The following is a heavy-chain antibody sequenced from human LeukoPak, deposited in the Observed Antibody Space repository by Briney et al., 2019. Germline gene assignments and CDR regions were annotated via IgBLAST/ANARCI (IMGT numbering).Heavy chain of an antibody. V-gene: IGHV4-59*01. D-gene: IGHD6-13*01. Sequence: PSETLSLTCTVSGGSISSYFWSWIRQPPGKGLEWIGYIYYSGSTNYNPSLKSRATMSVDTSKNQFSLKLTSVTAADTAVYYCARVWAAAGTFYFDYRGQGTLVTVSS. CDR3: ARVWAAAGTFYFDY. CDR2: IYYSGST. J-gene: IGHJ4*02. CDR1: GGSISSYF.